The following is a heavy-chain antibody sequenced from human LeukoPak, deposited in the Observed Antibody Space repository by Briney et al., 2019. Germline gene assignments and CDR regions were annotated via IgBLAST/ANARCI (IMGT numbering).Heavy chain of an antibody. Sequence: PSETLSLTCSVSGGSISSSSYYWGWIRQPPGKGLEWIGSIYYSGSTYYNPSLKSRVTISVDTSKNQFSLKLSSVTAADTAVYYCARLRLESLDFDYWGQGTLVTVSS. CDR3: ARLRLESLDFDY. D-gene: IGHD3-3*01. V-gene: IGHV4-39*01. CDR2: IYYSGST. CDR1: GGSISSSSYY. J-gene: IGHJ4*02.